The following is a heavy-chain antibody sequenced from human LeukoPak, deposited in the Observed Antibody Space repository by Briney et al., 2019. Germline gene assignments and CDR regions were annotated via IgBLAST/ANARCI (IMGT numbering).Heavy chain of an antibody. V-gene: IGHV3-74*01. J-gene: IGHJ4*02. Sequence: GGPLTLPCAASGLTFSSFWGHWVRQATGKGLVWVIRIKSDGSSTSCADSVTGRFTISRDNAKDTLYLQMSRLRAEDTAVYYCARDLDYGGYSNFEYWGQGTLVTVSS. CDR2: IKSDGSST. CDR1: GLTFSSFW. D-gene: IGHD4-23*01. CDR3: ARDLDYGGYSNFEY.